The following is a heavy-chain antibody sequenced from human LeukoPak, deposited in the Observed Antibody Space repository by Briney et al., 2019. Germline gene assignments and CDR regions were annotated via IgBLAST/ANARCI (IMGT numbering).Heavy chain of an antibody. V-gene: IGHV3-33*01. CDR1: GFTFSSYG. J-gene: IGHJ1*01. D-gene: IGHD4-11*01. CDR2: IWYDGSNK. CDR3: ATYSTRNAREFQS. Sequence: GGSLRLSCAASGFTFSSYGMHWVRQAPGKGLEWVAVIWYDGSNKYYADSVKGRFTISRDNSKNTLYLQMNSLRAEDTAVYYCATYSTRNAREFQSWGQGTLVTVSS.